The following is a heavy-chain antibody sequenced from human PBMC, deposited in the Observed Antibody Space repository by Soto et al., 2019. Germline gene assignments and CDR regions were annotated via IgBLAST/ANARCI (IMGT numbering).Heavy chain of an antibody. D-gene: IGHD1-1*01. CDR2: LYDVDGS. Sequence: DVQLVESGGGLMQPGESLRLSCAASGLTVSGKKYVAWVRQAPGKGLEWVSALYDVDGSFYADSVKGRVTTSSDSSKTTVYLQKYGLRPDDTAVYYCATWHEREHAYDVWGQGTTVTVSS. V-gene: IGHV3-53*01. J-gene: IGHJ3*01. CDR3: ATWHEREHAYDV. CDR1: GLTVSGKKY.